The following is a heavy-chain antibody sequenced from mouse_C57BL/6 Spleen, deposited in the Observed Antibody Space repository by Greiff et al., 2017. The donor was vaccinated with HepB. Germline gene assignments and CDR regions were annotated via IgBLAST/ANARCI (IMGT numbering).Heavy chain of an antibody. CDR2: INPSSGYT. V-gene: IGHV1-4*01. Sequence: VQLVESGAELARPGASVKMSCKASGYTFTSYTMHWVKQRPGQGLEWIGYINPSSGYTKYNQKFKDKATLTADKSSSTAYMQLSSLTSEYSAVYYCARRNPFDYWGQGTTLTVSS. CDR3: ARRNPFDY. J-gene: IGHJ2*01. CDR1: GYTFTSYT. D-gene: IGHD2-1*01.